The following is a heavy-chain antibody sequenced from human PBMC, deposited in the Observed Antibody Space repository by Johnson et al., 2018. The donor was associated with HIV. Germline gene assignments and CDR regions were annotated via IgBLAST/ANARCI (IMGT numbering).Heavy chain of an antibody. CDR2: ISGSGGST. D-gene: IGHD6-13*01. CDR3: AKDRRGKQQLVTGNDAFDI. Sequence: EVQLVESGGGLVQPGRSLRLSCAASGFTFDDYAMHWVRQAPGKGLEWVSAISGSGGSTYYADSVKGLFTISRDNSKNTLYLQMNSLRAEDTAVYYCAKDRRGKQQLVTGNDAFDIWGQGTMVTVSS. CDR1: GFTFDDYA. J-gene: IGHJ3*02. V-gene: IGHV3-23*04.